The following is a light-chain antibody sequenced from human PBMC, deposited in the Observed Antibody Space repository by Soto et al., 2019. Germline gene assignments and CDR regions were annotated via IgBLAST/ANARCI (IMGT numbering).Light chain of an antibody. CDR2: DAS. V-gene: IGKV3-11*01. J-gene: IGKJ1*01. CDR1: QSVSSY. Sequence: EIVLTQSPATLSLSPGERATLSCRASQSVSSYLAWYQQKPGQAPRLLIYDASNRATGIPARFSGSGSGTDFTLTISSLEPEDFAVYYCQQRSNWPARVAFGQGTKVEIK. CDR3: QQRSNWPARVA.